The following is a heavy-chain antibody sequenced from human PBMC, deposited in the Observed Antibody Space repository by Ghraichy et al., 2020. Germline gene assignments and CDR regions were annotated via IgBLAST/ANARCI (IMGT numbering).Heavy chain of an antibody. J-gene: IGHJ4*02. Sequence: GGSLRLSCAASGFTFSSYGMHWVRQAPGKGLEWVAVIWYDGSNKYYADSVKGRFTISRDNSKNTLYLQMNSLRAEDTAVYYCARGIGYSSPYFDYWGQGTLVTVSS. D-gene: IGHD6-13*01. CDR3: ARGIGYSSPYFDY. CDR1: GFTFSSYG. V-gene: IGHV3-33*01. CDR2: IWYDGSNK.